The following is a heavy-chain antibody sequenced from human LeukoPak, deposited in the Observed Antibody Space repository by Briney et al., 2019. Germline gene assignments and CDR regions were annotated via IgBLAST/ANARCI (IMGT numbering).Heavy chain of an antibody. Sequence: GGSLRLSCAASGFTFSSYSMNWVRQAPGKGLEWVSSISSSSSYIYYADSVKGRFTTSRDNAKNSLYLQMNSLRAEDTAVYYCAREINNWFDPWGQGTLVTVSS. CDR2: ISSSSSYI. V-gene: IGHV3-21*01. J-gene: IGHJ5*02. CDR3: AREINNWFDP. CDR1: GFTFSSYS.